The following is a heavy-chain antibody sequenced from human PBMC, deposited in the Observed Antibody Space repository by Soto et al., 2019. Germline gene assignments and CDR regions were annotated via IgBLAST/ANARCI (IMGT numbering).Heavy chain of an antibody. CDR1: GFTFNSYA. CDR2: ISYDGSNK. J-gene: IGHJ4*02. D-gene: IGHD5-18*01. V-gene: IGHV3-30-3*01. CDR3: AKETSMASGFDY. Sequence: GGPLRLSCAASGFTFNSYAMHWVRQAPGKGLEWVAVISYDGSNKYYADSVKGRFTTSRDNSKNTLYLQMNSLRAEDTALYYCAKETSMASGFDYWGQGTLVTVSS.